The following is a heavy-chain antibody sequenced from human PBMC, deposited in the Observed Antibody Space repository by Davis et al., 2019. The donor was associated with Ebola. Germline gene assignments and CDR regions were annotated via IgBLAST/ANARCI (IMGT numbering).Heavy chain of an antibody. CDR1: GFIFSDYY. Sequence: PGGSLRLSCAASGFIFSDYYMNWIRQAPGKGLQWISYISSSGTYTKYADSVKGRFTISRDNAKNSLYLQMDSLRAEDTAVYYRARVMAAAGYGMDVWGQGTTVTVSS. CDR3: ARVMAAAGYGMDV. J-gene: IGHJ6*02. D-gene: IGHD6-25*01. CDR2: ISSSGTYT. V-gene: IGHV3-11*06.